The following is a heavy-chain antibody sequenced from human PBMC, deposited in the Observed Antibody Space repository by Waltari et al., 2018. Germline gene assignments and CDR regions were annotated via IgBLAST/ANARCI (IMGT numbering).Heavy chain of an antibody. Sequence: QVQLQQWGAGLLKPSETLSLTCAVYGGSFSGYYWSWIRQPPGKGLEWIGEINHSGSTNYNPALKSRVTISVDTSKNQFSLKLSSVTAADTAGYYCARGSIQLWPTLNWFDPWGQGTLVTVSS. D-gene: IGHD5-18*01. V-gene: IGHV4-34*01. J-gene: IGHJ5*02. CDR2: INHSGST. CDR1: GGSFSGYY. CDR3: ARGSIQLWPTLNWFDP.